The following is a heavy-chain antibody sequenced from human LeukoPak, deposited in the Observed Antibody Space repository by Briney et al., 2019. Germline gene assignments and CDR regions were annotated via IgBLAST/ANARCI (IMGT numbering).Heavy chain of an antibody. D-gene: IGHD1-1*01. CDR1: GGSFSGYY. CDR3: ARRRTGTTRWFDP. J-gene: IGHJ5*02. V-gene: IGHV4-34*01. CDR2: INHSGST. Sequence: SETLSLTCAVYGGSFSGYYWSWIRQPPGKGLEWIGEINHSGSTNYNPSLKSRVTISVDTSKNQFSLKLSSVTAADTAVYYCARRRTGTTRWFDPWGQGTLVTVSS.